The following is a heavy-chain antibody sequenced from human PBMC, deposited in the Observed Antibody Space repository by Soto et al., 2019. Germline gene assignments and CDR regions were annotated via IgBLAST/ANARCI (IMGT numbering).Heavy chain of an antibody. V-gene: IGHV1-2*02. D-gene: IGHD3-10*01. CDR3: AREVTYGGGSFSLGL. CDR2: INPNNGGT. CDR1: GYFFTSYY. Sequence: GASVKVSCKTSGYFFTSYYIHWVRQAPGQGLEWMGWINPNNGGTNSAQKFQGRVTMTSDTSINTAYMEITSLRSDDTALYYCAREVTYGGGSFSLGLWGQGTLVTVYS. J-gene: IGHJ4*02.